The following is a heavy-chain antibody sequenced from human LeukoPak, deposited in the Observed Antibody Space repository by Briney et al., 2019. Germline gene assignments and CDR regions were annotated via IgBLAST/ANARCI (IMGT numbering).Heavy chain of an antibody. CDR3: ARDDSRGWYDTAECFQH. D-gene: IGHD6-19*01. CDR2: ISAYNGNT. Sequence: ASVKVSCKASGYTFTSYGISWVRQAPGQGLEWMGWISAYNGNTNYAQKLQGRVTMTTDTSTSTAYMELRSLRSDDTAVYYCARDDSRGWYDTAECFQHWGQGTLVTVSS. CDR1: GYTFTSYG. V-gene: IGHV1-18*01. J-gene: IGHJ1*01.